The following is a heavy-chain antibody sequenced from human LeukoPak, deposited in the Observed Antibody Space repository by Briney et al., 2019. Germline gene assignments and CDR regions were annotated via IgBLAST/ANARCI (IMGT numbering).Heavy chain of an antibody. Sequence: PGGSLRLSCAASGFTFSNAWMSWVRQAPGKGLEWVGRIKSNIDGGTTDYAAPVKGRFTISRDDSENTLYLQMNSLKTEDTAVYYCTTERIIVVGGTWILGFDYWGQGTLVTVSS. CDR3: TTERIIVVGGTWILGFDY. D-gene: IGHD3-22*01. CDR1: GFTFSNAW. J-gene: IGHJ4*02. V-gene: IGHV3-15*01. CDR2: IKSNIDGGTT.